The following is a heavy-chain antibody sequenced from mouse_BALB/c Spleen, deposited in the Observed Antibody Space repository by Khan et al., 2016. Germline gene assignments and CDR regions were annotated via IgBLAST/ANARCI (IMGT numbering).Heavy chain of an antibody. CDR1: GYTFTTYT. J-gene: IGHJ3*02. D-gene: IGHD2-1*01. CDR2: INPASDYS. V-gene: IGHV1-4*01. Sequence: QVQLQQSGAELARPGASVKMSCKASGYTFTTYTMQWVKQRPGQGLEWIGYINPASDYSFYNQKFKDKATLTADRSSNTAYMQLRTLTSEDSAVYYCTRVDGNNGYWGQGTLVTVSA. CDR3: TRVDGNNGY.